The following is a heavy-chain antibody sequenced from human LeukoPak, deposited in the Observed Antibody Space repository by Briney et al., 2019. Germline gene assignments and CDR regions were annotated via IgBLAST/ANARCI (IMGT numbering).Heavy chain of an antibody. Sequence: GGSLRLSCAASGFTVSSNSMSWVRQAPGKGLEWVSVLYSGGSTYYADSVKGRFTIFRDNFKNTLYLQLNSLGAEDTAVYYCARRTSGYDAFDIWGQGTMVTVSS. CDR1: GFTVSSNS. V-gene: IGHV3-53*01. CDR3: ARRTSGYDAFDI. J-gene: IGHJ3*02. CDR2: LYSGGST. D-gene: IGHD3-22*01.